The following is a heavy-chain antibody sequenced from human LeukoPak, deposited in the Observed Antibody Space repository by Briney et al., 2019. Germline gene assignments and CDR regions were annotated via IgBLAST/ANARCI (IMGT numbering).Heavy chain of an antibody. D-gene: IGHD6-13*01. CDR2: IYYSGST. V-gene: IGHV4-30-4*08. CDR3: ARVTSSSWYGIDY. CDR1: GGSISSGDYY. J-gene: IGHJ4*02. Sequence: SQTLSLTCTVSGGSISSGDYYWSWIRQPPGKGLEWIGYIYYSGSTYYNPSLKSRVTISVDTSKNQFSLKLSSVTAADTAVYYCARVTSSSWYGIDYWGQGTLVTVSS.